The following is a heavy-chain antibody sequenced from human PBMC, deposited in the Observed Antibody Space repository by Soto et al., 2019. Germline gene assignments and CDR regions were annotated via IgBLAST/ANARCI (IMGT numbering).Heavy chain of an antibody. CDR3: AKYYFGPNAFDI. CDR1: GGTFSSYA. D-gene: IGHD3-10*01. J-gene: IGHJ3*02. V-gene: IGHV1-69*13. Sequence: SVKVSCNASGGTFSSYAISWVRQAPGQGLEWMGGIIPIFGTANYAQKFQGRVTITADESTSTAYMELSSLRSEDTAVYYCAKYYFGPNAFDIWGQGTMVTVSS. CDR2: IIPIFGTA.